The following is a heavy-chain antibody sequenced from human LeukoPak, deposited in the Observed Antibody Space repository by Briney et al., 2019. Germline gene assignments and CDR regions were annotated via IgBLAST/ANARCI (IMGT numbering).Heavy chain of an antibody. CDR1: GFTFDNCA. J-gene: IGHJ4*02. D-gene: IGHD1-26*01. CDR2: ISGSGTGT. V-gene: IGHV3-23*01. CDR3: VKDRRLRGSYPVFDY. Sequence: GGSLRLSCAASGFTFDNCAMHWVRQAPGKGLEWVSTISGSGTGTYYADSVKGRFAISRDNSKNTLYLQMNSLKAEDTAVYYCVKDRRLRGSYPVFDYWGQGTLVTVSS.